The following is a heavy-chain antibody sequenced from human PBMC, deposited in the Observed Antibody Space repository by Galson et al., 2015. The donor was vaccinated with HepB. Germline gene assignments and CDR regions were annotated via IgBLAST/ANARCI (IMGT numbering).Heavy chain of an antibody. D-gene: IGHD3-22*01. CDR3: AKGYSYDSGDFYPREFFLDY. J-gene: IGHJ4*02. V-gene: IGHV3-23*01. CDR1: GFTFSSYA. CDR2: VSGSGGRT. Sequence: SLRLSCAASGFTFSSYAMSWVRQAPGKGLEWFSGVSGSGGRTYYADSVKGRFTISRDNSKNTLYLQMNSVRAEDSALYYCAKGYSYDSGDFYPREFFLDYWGQGSLVAISS.